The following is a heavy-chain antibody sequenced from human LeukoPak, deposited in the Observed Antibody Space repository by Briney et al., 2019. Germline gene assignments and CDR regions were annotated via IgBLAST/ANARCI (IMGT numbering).Heavy chain of an antibody. CDR2: IYYSGST. CDR1: GGSISSYY. CDR3: AREGYYDSSGYFH. J-gene: IGHJ4*02. V-gene: IGHV4-59*12. D-gene: IGHD3-22*01. Sequence: PSETLSLTCTVSGGSISSYYWSWIRQPPGKGLEWIGYIYYSGSTYYNPSLKSRVTISVDTSKNQFSLKLSSVTAADTAVYYCAREGYYDSSGYFHWGQGTLVTVSS.